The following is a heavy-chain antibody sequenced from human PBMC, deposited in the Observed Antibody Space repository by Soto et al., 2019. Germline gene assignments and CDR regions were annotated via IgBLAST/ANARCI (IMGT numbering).Heavy chain of an antibody. D-gene: IGHD6-13*01. V-gene: IGHV1-2*04. CDR3: ARDLRDSSRRCYYYYGMDV. Sequence: ASVKVSCKASGYTFTGYYMHWVRQAPGQGLEWMGWINPNSGGTNYAQKFQGWVTMTRDTSISTAYMELSRLRSDDTAVYYCARDLRDSSRRCYYYYGMDVWGQGTMVTVSS. CDR2: INPNSGGT. J-gene: IGHJ6*02. CDR1: GYTFTGYY.